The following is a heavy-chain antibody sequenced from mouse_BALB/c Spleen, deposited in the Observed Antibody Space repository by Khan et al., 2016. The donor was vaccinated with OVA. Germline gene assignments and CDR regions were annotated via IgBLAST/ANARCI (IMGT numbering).Heavy chain of an antibody. J-gene: IGHJ3*01. CDR2: IDPYDSET. CDR1: GYTFTSYW. V-gene: IGHV1-52*01. CDR3: ARNPFAY. Sequence: QVQLQQSGAELVRPGASVKLSCEASGYTFTSYWMNWVKQSPEQGLEWIGRIDPYDSETHSNQNFKDKAILTVDKSSSTAFMQLSSLTSEDSAVYVCARNPFAYWGQGTLVTISA.